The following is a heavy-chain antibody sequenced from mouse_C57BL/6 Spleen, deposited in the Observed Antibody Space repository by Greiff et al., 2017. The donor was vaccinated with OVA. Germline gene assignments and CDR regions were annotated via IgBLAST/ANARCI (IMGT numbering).Heavy chain of an antibody. CDR2: IYPGSGNT. CDR1: GYTFTDYY. CDR3: AFMVTTRYYFDY. D-gene: IGHD2-2*01. J-gene: IGHJ2*01. Sequence: QVQLQRSGAELVRPGASVKLSCKASGYTFTDYYINWVKQRPGQGLEWIARIYPGSGNTYYNEKFKGKATLTAEKSSSTAYMQLSSLTSEDSAVYFCAFMVTTRYYFDYWGQGTTLTVSS. V-gene: IGHV1-76*01.